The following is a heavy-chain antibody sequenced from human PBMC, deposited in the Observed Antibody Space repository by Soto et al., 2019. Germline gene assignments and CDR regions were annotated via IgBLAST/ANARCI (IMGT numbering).Heavy chain of an antibody. D-gene: IGHD4-4*01. CDR2: IIPIFGTT. Sequence: QVQLVQSGAEVKKPGSSVKVSCKASGGTFSSYAISWVRQAPGQGLEWMGGIIPIFGTTNYAQKFQGRVSITAYKSTSTTYMELSSLTSEDTAVYYCAREGLTTLTTGDYYYGMDVWGQGTTVTVSS. V-gene: IGHV1-69*06. CDR1: GGTFSSYA. CDR3: AREGLTTLTTGDYYYGMDV. J-gene: IGHJ6*02.